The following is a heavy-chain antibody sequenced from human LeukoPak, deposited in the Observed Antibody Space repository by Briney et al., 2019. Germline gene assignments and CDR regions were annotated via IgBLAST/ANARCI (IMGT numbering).Heavy chain of an antibody. V-gene: IGHV3-30*02. D-gene: IGHD1-26*01. CDR1: GFTFSSYG. J-gene: IGHJ4*02. CDR2: IRYDGSNK. CDR3: AEDALGSYSSCDY. Sequence: GGSLRLSCAASGFTFSSYGMHWVRQAPGKGLEWVAFIRYDGSNKYYADSVKGRFTISRDNSKNTLYLQMNSLRAEDTAVYCCAEDALGSYSSCDYWGQGTLVTVSS.